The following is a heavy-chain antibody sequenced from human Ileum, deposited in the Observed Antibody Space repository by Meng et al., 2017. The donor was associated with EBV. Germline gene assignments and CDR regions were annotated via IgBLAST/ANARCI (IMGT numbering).Heavy chain of an antibody. J-gene: IGHJ4*02. CDR2: INTDNGET. CDR1: GYTFTRYP. CDR3: ASRPGFNIGPFDF. Sequence: QVQLVQSGAEVKKPGASVKLSCKASGYTFTRYPIHWVRQAPGQRPEWMGWINTDNGETEFSQKFQGRVTITRDTSATTAYMELISLRSEGTAVYYCASRPGFNIGPFDFWGQGTLVTVSS. V-gene: IGHV1-3*04. D-gene: IGHD3/OR15-3a*01.